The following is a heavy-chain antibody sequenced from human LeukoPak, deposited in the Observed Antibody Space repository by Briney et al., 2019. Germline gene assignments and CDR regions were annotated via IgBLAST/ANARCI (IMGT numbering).Heavy chain of an antibody. CDR2: INHSGST. V-gene: IGHV4-34*01. D-gene: IGHD3-3*01. CDR1: GGSFSGYY. CDR3: ARGDFWSGYYYPSGRYYFDY. J-gene: IGHJ4*02. Sequence: PSETLSLTCAVYGGSFSGYYWSWIRQPPGKGLEWIGEINHSGSTNYNPSLKSRVTISVDTSKNQFSLKLSSVTAADTAVYYCARGDFWSGYYYPSGRYYFDYWGQGTLVTVSS.